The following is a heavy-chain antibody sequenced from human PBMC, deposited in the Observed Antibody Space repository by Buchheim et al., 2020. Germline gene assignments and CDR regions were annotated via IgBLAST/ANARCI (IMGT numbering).Heavy chain of an antibody. V-gene: IGHV1-8*01. CDR3: ARGEFGSSGWQYYYYYYGMDV. CDR1: GYTFTSYD. J-gene: IGHJ6*02. CDR2: MNPNSGNT. Sequence: QVQLVQSGAEVKKPGASVKVSCKASGYTFTSYDINWVRQATGQGLEWMGWMNPNSGNTGYAQKFQGRVTMTRNTSISTAHMGLSSLRSEDTTVYYYARGEFGSSGWQYYYYYYGMDVWGQGTT. D-gene: IGHD6-19*01.